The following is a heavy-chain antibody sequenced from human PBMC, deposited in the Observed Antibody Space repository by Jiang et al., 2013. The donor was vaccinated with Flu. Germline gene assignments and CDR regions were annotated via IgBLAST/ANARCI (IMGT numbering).Heavy chain of an antibody. Sequence: GPGLVKPSETLSLTCTVSGGSISSSSYYWGWIRQPPGKGLEWIGSIYYSGSTYYNPSLKSRVTISVDTSKNQFSLKLSSVTAADTAVYYCARDSYSSSSPYYYGMDVWGQGTTVTV. V-gene: IGHV4-39*07. CDR3: ARDSYSSSSPYYYGMDV. D-gene: IGHD6-6*01. CDR2: IYYSGST. J-gene: IGHJ6*02. CDR1: GGSISSSSYY.